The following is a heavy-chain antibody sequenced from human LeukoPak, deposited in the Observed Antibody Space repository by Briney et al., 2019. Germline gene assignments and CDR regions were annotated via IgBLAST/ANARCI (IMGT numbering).Heavy chain of an antibody. D-gene: IGHD3-10*01. V-gene: IGHV4-59*12. CDR2: IYYTGNT. J-gene: IGHJ3*02. CDR1: GFTFSSYE. Sequence: GALRLSCAASGFTFSSYEMNWVRQAPGKGLEGIGHIYYTGNTYYNSSLKSRVTISLHTSKNQFSLKVISMTAADTAAYYCTKSDGYGLIRICGRGTMVTVSS. CDR3: TKSDGYGLIRI.